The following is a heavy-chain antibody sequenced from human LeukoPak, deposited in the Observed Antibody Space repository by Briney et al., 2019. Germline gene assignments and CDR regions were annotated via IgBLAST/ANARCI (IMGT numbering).Heavy chain of an antibody. D-gene: IGHD6-6*01. CDR1: GLTFSTYS. CDR2: ISSSSSTI. CDR3: AREYSRSSGKALDY. J-gene: IGHJ4*02. V-gene: IGHV3-48*02. Sequence: GGSLRLSCAASGLTFSTYSMNWVRQAPGKGLEWVSYISSSSSTIYYADSVKGRFTISRDNAKNSLHLQMNTLRDEDTAVYYCAREYSRSSGKALDYWGQGTLVTVSS.